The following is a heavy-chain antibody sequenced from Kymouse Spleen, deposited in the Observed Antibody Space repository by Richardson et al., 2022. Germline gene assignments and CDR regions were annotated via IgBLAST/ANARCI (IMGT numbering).Heavy chain of an antibody. J-gene: IGHJ6*02. V-gene: IGHV3-48*02. CDR2: ISSSSSTI. Sequence: EVQLVESGGGLVQPGGSLRLSCAASGFTFSSYSMNWVRQAPGKGLEWVSYISSSSSTIYYADSVKGRFTISRDNAKNSLYLQMNSLRDEDTAVYYCAREDYYGSGSSYYYYYYGMDVWGQGTTVTVSS. CDR3: AREDYYGSGSSYYYYYYGMDV. CDR1: GFTFSSYS. D-gene: IGHD3-10*01.